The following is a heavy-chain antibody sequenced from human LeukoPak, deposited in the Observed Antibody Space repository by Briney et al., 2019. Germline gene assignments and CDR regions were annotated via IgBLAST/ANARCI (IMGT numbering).Heavy chain of an antibody. CDR1: EFTFSSYE. J-gene: IGHJ6*03. D-gene: IGHD2-21*01. V-gene: IGHV3-21*01. Sequence: SGGSLRLSCTVSEFTFSSYEMNWVRQAPGKGLEWVSSISSSSSYIYYADSVKGRFTISRDNAKNSLYLQMNSLRAEDTAVYYCARGLASHYYYYMDVWGKGTTVTVSS. CDR3: ARGLASHYYYYMDV. CDR2: ISSSSSYI.